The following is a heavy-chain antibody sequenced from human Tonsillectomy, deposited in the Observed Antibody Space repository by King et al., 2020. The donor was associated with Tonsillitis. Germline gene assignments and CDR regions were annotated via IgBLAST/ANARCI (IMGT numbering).Heavy chain of an antibody. CDR3: AKAARNYDSSGPINY. J-gene: IGHJ4*02. CDR1: GFTFSSYA. V-gene: IGHV3-23*03. Sequence: VQLVESGGGLVQPGGSLRLSCAASGFTFSSYAMSWVRQAPGKGLECVSVIYSGGSSTYYADSVKGRFTISRDNSKNTLYLQMNSRIAEDTAVYYCAKAARNYDSSGPINYWGQGTLVTVSS. D-gene: IGHD3-22*01. CDR2: IYSGGSST.